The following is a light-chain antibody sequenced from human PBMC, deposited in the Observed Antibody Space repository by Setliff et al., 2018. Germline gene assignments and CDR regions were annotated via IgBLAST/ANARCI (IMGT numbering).Light chain of an antibody. V-gene: IGKV4-1*01. CDR3: HQYYAIPWT. CDR2: GPS. J-gene: IGKJ1*01. Sequence: DIVMTQSPDSLAVSLGERATINCKSSQNLLYSSDNKHAIAWFQQKSGQPPKLLVYGPSTREGGVPDRFSGSGSGTDFTLTISGLQAEDVAVYYCHQYYAIPWTFGQGTKVDIK. CDR1: QNLLYSSDNKHA.